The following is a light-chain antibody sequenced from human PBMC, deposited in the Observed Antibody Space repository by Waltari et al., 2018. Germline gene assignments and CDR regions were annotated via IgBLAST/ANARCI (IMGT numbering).Light chain of an antibody. V-gene: IGLV1-47*01. CDR1: SSNIGGNY. CDR3: ATWDDRLSNPV. CDR2: NNG. Sequence: QSVVTQAPSASGTPGQRVTISCSGSSSNIGGNYVYWYQQLRGTAPKVLIYNNGQRPSGVPDRFSGSKSGTSASLAISGLRSEDEGDYYCATWDDRLSNPVFGGGTKLTVL. J-gene: IGLJ3*02.